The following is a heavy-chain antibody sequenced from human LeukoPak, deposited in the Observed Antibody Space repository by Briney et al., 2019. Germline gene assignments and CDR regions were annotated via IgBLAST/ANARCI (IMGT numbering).Heavy chain of an antibody. CDR3: ARERSLSICYDY. CDR2: INPNSGGT. Sequence: GASLKVSCTASGYTFTGYYMHWVRQAPGQGLEWMGWINPNSGGTNYAQKFQGRVTMTRDTSISTAYMELSRLRSDGTAVYYCARERSLSICYDYWGQGTLVTVSS. V-gene: IGHV1-2*02. D-gene: IGHD2/OR15-2a*01. J-gene: IGHJ4*02. CDR1: GYTFTGYY.